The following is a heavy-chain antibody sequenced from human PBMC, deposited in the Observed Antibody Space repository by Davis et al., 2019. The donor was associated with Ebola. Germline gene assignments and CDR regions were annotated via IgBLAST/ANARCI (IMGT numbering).Heavy chain of an antibody. V-gene: IGHV3-30-3*01. Sequence: GESLKISCAASGFTFSNYAMHWVRQAPGKGLEWVALISYDGSNKYYADSVKGRFTISRDNSKDTLYLEMNSLRTEDTAVYYCATNGPPRFYYYMDVWGKGTTVTVSS. J-gene: IGHJ6*03. CDR2: ISYDGSNK. CDR1: GFTFSNYA. D-gene: IGHD2-8*01. CDR3: ATNGPPRFYYYMDV.